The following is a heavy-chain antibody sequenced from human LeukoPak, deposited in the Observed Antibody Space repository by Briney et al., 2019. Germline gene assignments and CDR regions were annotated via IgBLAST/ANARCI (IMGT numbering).Heavy chain of an antibody. D-gene: IGHD3-22*01. Sequence: GGSLRLSCTVSGFTFDDYAMHWARHTPGKGLEWVSGITWNRDKIGYGDSVKGRFTISRDNVKNVLYLQMNSLRPEDTALYYCAKDLSSAITSALVLDVWGQGTTVIVST. J-gene: IGHJ6*01. CDR1: GFTFDDYA. CDR3: AKDLSSAITSALVLDV. CDR2: ITWNRDKI. V-gene: IGHV3-9*01.